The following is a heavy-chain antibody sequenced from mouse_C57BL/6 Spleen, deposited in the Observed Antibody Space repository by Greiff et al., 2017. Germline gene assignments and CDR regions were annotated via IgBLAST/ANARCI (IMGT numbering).Heavy chain of an antibody. D-gene: IGHD3-1*01. CDR3: ARSGLRAYYFDY. Sequence: QVQLQQPGAELVRPGSSVKLSCKASGYTFTSYWMHWVKQRPIQGLEWIGNIDPSDSETHYNQKFKDKATLTVDKSSSTAYMQLSSLTSEDSAVYYCARSGLRAYYFDYWGQGTTRTVSS. V-gene: IGHV1-52*01. CDR1: GYTFTSYW. J-gene: IGHJ2*01. CDR2: IDPSDSET.